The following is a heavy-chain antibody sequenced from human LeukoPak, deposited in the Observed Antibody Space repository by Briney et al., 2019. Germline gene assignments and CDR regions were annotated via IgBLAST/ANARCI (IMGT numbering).Heavy chain of an antibody. D-gene: IGHD3-10*01. Sequence: SETLSLTCTVSGASINTYYWSWIRQPPGKGLEWIGYIYYSGTTSYNPSLKTRVTISIDTSENQFCLKLSSVTAVDTDVYCFARVLKPMASQYYFDYWGQGTLVTVSS. V-gene: IGHV4-59*01. J-gene: IGHJ4*02. CDR2: IYYSGTT. CDR1: GASINTYY. CDR3: ARVLKPMASQYYFDY.